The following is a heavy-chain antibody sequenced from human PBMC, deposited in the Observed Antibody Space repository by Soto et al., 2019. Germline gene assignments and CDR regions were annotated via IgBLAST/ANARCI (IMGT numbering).Heavy chain of an antibody. D-gene: IGHD4-17*01. V-gene: IGHV1-69*06. CDR1: AGTVSNHA. CDR3: AKFDYGDYVGWFDP. Sequence: QEELVQSAAEVKKPGSSVKVSCKASAGTVSNHAISWVRQAPGQGLEWMGGIIPIFGTPDYAQKFQGRVTITADTSTDTVYMELRSLRSEDTAAYYCAKFDYGDYVGWFDPWGQGTLVTVSS. J-gene: IGHJ5*02. CDR2: IIPIFGTP.